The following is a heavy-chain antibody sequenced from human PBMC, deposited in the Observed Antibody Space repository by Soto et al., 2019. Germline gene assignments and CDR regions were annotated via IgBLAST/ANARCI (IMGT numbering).Heavy chain of an antibody. CDR3: ARGEHNFDH. CDR1: GFSFGAYT. CDR2: ISTSGGSR. J-gene: IGHJ4*02. Sequence: AGGSLRLSCAASGFSFGAYTMNWVRQAPGKGLEWVSSISTSGGSRSYADSVKGRFTISRDNAKNPLFLETNSLRPEDTAVYFCARGEHNFDHWGQGTLVTVSS. V-gene: IGHV3-21*01.